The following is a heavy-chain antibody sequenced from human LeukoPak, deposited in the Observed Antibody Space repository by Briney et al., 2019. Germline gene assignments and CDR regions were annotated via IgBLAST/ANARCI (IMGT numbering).Heavy chain of an antibody. CDR1: GGSISSYY. CDR3: ARQGPSPRFGEFFY. Sequence: SETLSLTCTVSGGSISSYYWSWIRQPPGKGLEWIGYIYYSGSTNYNPSLKSRVTISVDTSKNQFSLKLSSVTAADTAVYYCARQGPSPRFGEFFYWGQGTLVTVSS. D-gene: IGHD3-10*01. CDR2: IYYSGST. V-gene: IGHV4-59*08. J-gene: IGHJ4*02.